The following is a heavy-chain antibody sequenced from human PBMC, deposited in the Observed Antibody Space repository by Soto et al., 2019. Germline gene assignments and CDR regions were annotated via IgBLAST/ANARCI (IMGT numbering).Heavy chain of an antibody. CDR3: AREHDSWSRYALDI. Sequence: QVQLVQSGAEVKKPGASVKVSCKASGYSFTSYAIEWVRQAPGQRLEWMGWINAGNGNTKYSQNLQGRVTITRDTSASTVYMQLSSLRSEDTAVYYCAREHDSWSRYALDIWGQGTMVTVSS. V-gene: IGHV1-3*01. CDR2: INAGNGNT. D-gene: IGHD3-3*01. J-gene: IGHJ3*02. CDR1: GYSFTSYA.